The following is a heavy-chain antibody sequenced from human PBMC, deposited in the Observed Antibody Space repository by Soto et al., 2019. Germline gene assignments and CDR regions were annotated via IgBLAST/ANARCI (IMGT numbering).Heavy chain of an antibody. CDR3: ARGYDFWSGYLFDY. J-gene: IGHJ4*02. CDR2: IKQDGSEK. CDR1: GFTFSSYW. Sequence: SLRLSCAASGFTFSSYWMSWVRQAPGKGLEWVANIKQDGSEKYYVDSVKGRFTISRDNAKNSLYLQMNSLRAEDTAVYYCARGYDFWSGYLFDYWGQGTLVTVSS. V-gene: IGHV3-7*01. D-gene: IGHD3-3*01.